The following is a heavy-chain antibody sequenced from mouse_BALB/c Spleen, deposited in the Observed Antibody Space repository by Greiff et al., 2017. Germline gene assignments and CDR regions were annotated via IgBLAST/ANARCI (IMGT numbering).Heavy chain of an antibody. CDR3: ARNYRYDGGYYYAMDY. CDR1: GFSLTSYG. D-gene: IGHD2-14*01. J-gene: IGHJ4*01. CDR2: IWSGGST. V-gene: IGHV2-2*02. Sequence: QVQLQQSGPGLVQPSQSLSITCTVSGFSLTSYGVHWVRQSPGKGLEWLGVIWSGGSTDYNAAFISRLSISKDNSKSQVFFKMNSLQANDTAIYYCARNYRYDGGYYYAMDYWGQGTSVTVSS.